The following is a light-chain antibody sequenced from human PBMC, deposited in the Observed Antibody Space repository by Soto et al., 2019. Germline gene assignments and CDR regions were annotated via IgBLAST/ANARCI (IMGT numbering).Light chain of an antibody. Sequence: QSVLTQPPSASGSPGQSVTISCTGTSSDVGGYNYVSWYQQHPGKAPKLMIYEVSKRPSGVPDRFSGSKSGNTASLTVSGLQAEDDADYYCSSFAGSFYWVFGGGTKLTVL. V-gene: IGLV2-8*01. CDR2: EVS. CDR1: SSDVGGYNY. J-gene: IGLJ2*01. CDR3: SSFAGSFYWV.